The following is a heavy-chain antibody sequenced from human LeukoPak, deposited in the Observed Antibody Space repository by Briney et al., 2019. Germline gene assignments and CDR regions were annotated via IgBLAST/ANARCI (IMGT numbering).Heavy chain of an antibody. J-gene: IGHJ6*03. D-gene: IGHD2-2*01. Sequence: PGGSLRLSCAASGFTFDDYTMHWVRQAPGKGLERVSLISWDGGSTYYADSVKGRFTISRDNSKNSLYLQMNSLRTEDTALYYCAKGYCSSTSCYLGGYYMDVWGKGTTVTVSS. CDR1: GFTFDDYT. CDR2: ISWDGGST. V-gene: IGHV3-43*01. CDR3: AKGYCSSTSCYLGGYYMDV.